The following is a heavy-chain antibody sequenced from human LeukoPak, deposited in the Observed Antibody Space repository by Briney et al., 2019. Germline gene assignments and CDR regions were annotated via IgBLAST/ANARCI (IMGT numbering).Heavy chain of an antibody. V-gene: IGHV4-61*01. CDR2: IYYSGST. CDR3: AREGSSWFDY. D-gene: IGHD6-13*01. J-gene: IGHJ4*02. CDR1: GGSVNSGSYY. Sequence: SETLSLTCTVSGGSVNSGSYYWSWIRQPPGKGLEWIGYIYYSGSTNYNPSLKSRVTISVDTSKNQFSLKLSSVTAADTAVYYCAREGSSWFDYWGQGTLVTVSS.